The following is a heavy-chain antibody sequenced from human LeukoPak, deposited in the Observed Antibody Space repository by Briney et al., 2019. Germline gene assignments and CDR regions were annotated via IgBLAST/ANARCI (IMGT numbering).Heavy chain of an antibody. CDR3: AGTMVRGYFDY. CDR2: IYHSGST. D-gene: IGHD3-10*01. Sequence: PSQTLSLTCAVSGGSISSGGHSWSWIRQPPGKGLEWIGYIYHSGSTYYNPSLKSRVTISVDRSKNQFSLKLSSVTAADTAVYYCAGTMVRGYFDYWGQGTLVTVSS. J-gene: IGHJ4*02. V-gene: IGHV4-30-2*01. CDR1: GGSISSGGHS.